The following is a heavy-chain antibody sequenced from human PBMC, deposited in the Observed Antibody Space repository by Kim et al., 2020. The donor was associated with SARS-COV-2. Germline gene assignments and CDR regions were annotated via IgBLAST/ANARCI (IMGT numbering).Heavy chain of an antibody. CDR1: GGSISSSSYY. Sequence: SETLSLTCTVSGGSISSSSYYWGWIRQPPGKGLEWIRSIYYSGSTYYNPSLKSRVTISVDTSKNQFSLKLSSVTAADTAVYYCARDIRGALRGIVVVPAATFDPWGQGTLVTVSS. CDR3: ARDIRGALRGIVVVPAATFDP. D-gene: IGHD2-2*01. CDR2: IYYSGST. V-gene: IGHV4-39*02. J-gene: IGHJ5*02.